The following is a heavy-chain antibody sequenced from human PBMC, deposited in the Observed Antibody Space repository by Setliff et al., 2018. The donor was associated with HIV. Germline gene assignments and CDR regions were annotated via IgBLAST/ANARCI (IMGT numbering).Heavy chain of an antibody. D-gene: IGHD5-12*01. Sequence: ETLSLTCTVSGDSISTDYWTWIRQPPGKGLEWIGYIYNSASTSYNPSLKSLVTMSVDTSKNQFSLKVRYVTAADTAIYYCAREIWGQVAHVPYGMDVWGQGTTVTVSS. CDR3: AREIWGQVAHVPYGMDV. CDR1: GDSISTDY. V-gene: IGHV4-59*12. CDR2: IYNSAST. J-gene: IGHJ6*02.